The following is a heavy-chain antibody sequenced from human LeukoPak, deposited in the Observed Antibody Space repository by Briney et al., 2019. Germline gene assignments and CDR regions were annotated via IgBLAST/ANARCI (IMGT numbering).Heavy chain of an antibody. CDR2: ISYDGSNK. V-gene: IGHV3-30-3*01. J-gene: IGHJ4*02. Sequence: GGSLRLSCAASGFTFSSYAMHWVRQAPGKGLEWVAVISYDGSNKYYADSVKGRFTISRDNSKNTLYLQMNSLRAEDTAVYYCARDIEAAAGTVDYWGQGTLVTVSS. D-gene: IGHD6-13*01. CDR3: ARDIEAAAGTVDY. CDR1: GFTFSSYA.